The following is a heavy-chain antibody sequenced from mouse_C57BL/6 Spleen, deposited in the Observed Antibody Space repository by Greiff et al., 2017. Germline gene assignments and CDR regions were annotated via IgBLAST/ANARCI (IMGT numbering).Heavy chain of an antibody. V-gene: IGHV1-64*01. CDR1: GYTFTSYW. CDR3: AIERPGSGQHFDF. Sequence: VQLQQPGAELVKPGASVKLSCKASGYTFTSYWMHWVKQRPGPGLEWIGMIHPNSGSTNYNEKFKSKATLTVDKSPSTAYMQLSSLTSEDSAVYYCAIERPGSGQHFDFWGQGTTLTVSS. J-gene: IGHJ2*01. CDR2: IHPNSGST. D-gene: IGHD4-1*01.